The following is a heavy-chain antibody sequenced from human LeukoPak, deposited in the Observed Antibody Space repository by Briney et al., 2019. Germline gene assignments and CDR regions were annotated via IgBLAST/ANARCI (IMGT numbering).Heavy chain of an antibody. CDR1: GGSISSYY. Sequence: PSGTLSLTCTVSGGSISSYYWSWIRQPPGKGLEWIGYIYYSGSTNYNPSLKSRVTISVDTSKNQFFLKLSSVTAADTAVYYCARRSRMTTIDAFDIRGQGTMVTVSS. CDR2: IYYSGST. CDR3: ARRSRMTTIDAFDI. V-gene: IGHV4-59*08. J-gene: IGHJ3*02. D-gene: IGHD5-24*01.